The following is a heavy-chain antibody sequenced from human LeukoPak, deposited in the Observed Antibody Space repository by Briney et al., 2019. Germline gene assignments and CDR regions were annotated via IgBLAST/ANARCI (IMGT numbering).Heavy chain of an antibody. J-gene: IGHJ4*02. D-gene: IGHD4-17*01. V-gene: IGHV1-2*02. CDR2: INPNSGGT. Sequence: ASVKVSCKASGYTFTGYYMHWVRQAPGQGLEWMGWINPNSGGTNYAQKFQGRVTMTRDTSISTAYMELSRLRSDDAAVYYCARDLPICRDYGSLGYYFDYWGQGTLVTVSS. CDR1: GYTFTGYY. CDR3: ARDLPICRDYGSLGYYFDY.